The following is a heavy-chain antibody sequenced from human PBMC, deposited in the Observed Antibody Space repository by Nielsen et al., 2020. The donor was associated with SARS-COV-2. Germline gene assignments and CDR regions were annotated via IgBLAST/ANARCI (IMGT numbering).Heavy chain of an antibody. Sequence: GGSLRPSCVVSGFTISPYGMSWVRQAPGKGLEWVSAISSSTYYADSVKGRFTVSRDNSKNTLYLQMNSLRAEDTAVYYCAKRSGYTSGWYGDYWGQGTLVTVSS. CDR1: GFTISPYG. J-gene: IGHJ4*02. CDR3: AKRSGYTSGWYGDY. V-gene: IGHV3-23*01. CDR2: ISSST. D-gene: IGHD6-19*01.